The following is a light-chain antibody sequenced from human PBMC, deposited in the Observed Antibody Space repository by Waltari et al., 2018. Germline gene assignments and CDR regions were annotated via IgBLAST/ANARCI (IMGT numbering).Light chain of an antibody. V-gene: IGLV1-47*01. CDR3: EAWDNSMSRSV. Sequence: QSSHTLPPSPSGTVAQRVPTSCPCSSSDIANTYVHWYQQLPGTAPGLVIFWGSERPSGVPDRFSGSRSGTTASLTISGVRAEDEADYHCEAWDNSMSRSVFGGGTKLTVL. CDR2: WGS. J-gene: IGLJ3*02. CDR1: SSDIANTY.